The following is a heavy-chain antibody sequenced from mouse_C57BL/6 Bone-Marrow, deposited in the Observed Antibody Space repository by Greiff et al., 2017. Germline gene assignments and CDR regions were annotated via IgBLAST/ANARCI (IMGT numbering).Heavy chain of an antibody. Sequence: VQLQQSGAELVRPGASVKLSCTASGFNIKDDYMHWVKQRPEQGLEWIGWIDPENGDTEYASKFQGKATITADTSSNTAYLQRSSLHSEDTAVYYSTQAYYCNYPYWGQGTSVTVYS. CDR1: GFNIKDDY. D-gene: IGHD2-10*01. J-gene: IGHJ4*01. CDR2: IDPENGDT. V-gene: IGHV14-4*01. CDR3: TQAYYCNYPY.